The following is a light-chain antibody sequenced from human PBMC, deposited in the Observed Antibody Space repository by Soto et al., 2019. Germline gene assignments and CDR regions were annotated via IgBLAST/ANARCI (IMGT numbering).Light chain of an antibody. V-gene: IGKV3-11*01. Sequence: EILLTQSPATLSLSPGERATLSCRASQNIDTYVAWFQQKPGQAPRLLIYDASNRATGVPARFSGSGSGTDFTLPITNLEPEDFAGYYCQQRDTWPAWTFGQGTKVEI. CDR1: QNIDTY. J-gene: IGKJ1*01. CDR3: QQRDTWPAWT. CDR2: DAS.